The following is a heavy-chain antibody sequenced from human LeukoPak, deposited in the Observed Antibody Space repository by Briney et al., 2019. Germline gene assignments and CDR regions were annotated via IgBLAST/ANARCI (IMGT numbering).Heavy chain of an antibody. D-gene: IGHD6-19*01. J-gene: IGHJ4*02. CDR3: ARSSLPHSSGWYGGYDY. V-gene: IGHV3-7*01. CDR2: IKQDGSEK. CDR1: GFAFNSYW. Sequence: PGGSLRLSCAASGFAFNSYWMNWVRQAPGKGLEWVANIKQDGSEKYYVDSVKGRFTISRDNAKNSLYLQMNSLRAEDTAVYYCARSSLPHSSGWYGGYDYWGQGTLVTVSS.